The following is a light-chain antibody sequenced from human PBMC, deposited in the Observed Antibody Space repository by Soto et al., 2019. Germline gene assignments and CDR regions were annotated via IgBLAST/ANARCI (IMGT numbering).Light chain of an antibody. CDR1: QSVSSSY. CDR3: QQYNNWPPIT. Sequence: IMLRQSPGTLSLSPGERATLSCRASQSVSSSYLAWYQQKPGQAPRLLIYGASSRATGIPARFSGSGSGTEFTLTISSLQSEDFAVYYCQQYNNWPPITFGQGTRLEI. V-gene: IGKV3D-15*01. J-gene: IGKJ5*01. CDR2: GAS.